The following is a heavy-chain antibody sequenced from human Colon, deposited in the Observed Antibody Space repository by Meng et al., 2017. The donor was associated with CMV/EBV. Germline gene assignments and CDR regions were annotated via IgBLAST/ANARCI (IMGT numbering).Heavy chain of an antibody. Sequence: GESLKISCTGSGYTFFSYWIGWVRQVPGKGLEWMGIIYPTDSDTRYSPSFQGQVLISADKSMNTAYLELYNLKASDTAIYYCARGGSGSFNWFDPWGQGTLVTVSS. V-gene: IGHV5-51*06. CDR2: IYPTDSDT. CDR3: ARGGSGSFNWFDP. J-gene: IGHJ5*02. D-gene: IGHD3-10*01. CDR1: GYTFFSYW.